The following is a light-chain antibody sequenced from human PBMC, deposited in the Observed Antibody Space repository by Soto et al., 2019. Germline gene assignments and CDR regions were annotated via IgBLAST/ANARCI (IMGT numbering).Light chain of an antibody. CDR2: DAS. CDR3: QQRSNLIT. V-gene: IGKV3-11*01. J-gene: IGKJ5*01. Sequence: EVVLTQSPATLSLSPGERATLSCRASESVSSYLAWYQHQPGQAPRLLIYDASKRATGIPDRFSGSGSGTDFTLTISSLEPEDFAVYYCQQRSNLITFGQGTRLEIK. CDR1: ESVSSY.